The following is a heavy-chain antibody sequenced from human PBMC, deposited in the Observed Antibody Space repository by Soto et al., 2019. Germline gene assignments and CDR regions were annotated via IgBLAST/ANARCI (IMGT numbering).Heavy chain of an antibody. D-gene: IGHD2-21*02. CDR2: ISYDGSNK. V-gene: IGHV3-30-3*01. Sequence: ESGGGVVQPGRSLRLSCAASGFTFSSYAMHWVRQAPGKGLEWVAVISYDGSNKYYADSVKGRFTISRDNSKNTLYLQMNSLRAEDTAVYYCARGDVVVTAIHWLDYWGQGTLVTVSS. CDR3: ARGDVVVTAIHWLDY. J-gene: IGHJ4*02. CDR1: GFTFSSYA.